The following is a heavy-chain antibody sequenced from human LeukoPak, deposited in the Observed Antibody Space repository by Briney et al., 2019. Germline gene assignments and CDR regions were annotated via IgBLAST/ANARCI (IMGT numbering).Heavy chain of an antibody. Sequence: GGSLRLSCAASGFTFRDYAMNWVRQAPGKGLEWVSGISGSNEITDYADSVKGRFTLSRDNSKDTVYLQMNSLKAEDTAVYYCVKDPRGTALTPEYFQHWGQGTLVTVSS. J-gene: IGHJ1*01. V-gene: IGHV3-23*01. CDR3: VKDPRGTALTPEYFQH. D-gene: IGHD3-10*01. CDR2: ISGSNEIT. CDR1: GFTFRDYA.